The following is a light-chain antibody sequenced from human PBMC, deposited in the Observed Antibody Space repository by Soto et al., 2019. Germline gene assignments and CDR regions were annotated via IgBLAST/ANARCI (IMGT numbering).Light chain of an antibody. J-gene: IGKJ1*01. CDR1: QGISDY. V-gene: IGKV1-39*01. Sequence: DIQMPQSPSSLSASVGDRVTISCRASQGISDYLSWFQQKPGEAPKLLIYTASTLQSGVPIRFSGAGSRTHFSLTISGLQPEDYANYYCQQTYSFPWTFGQGTRVDIK. CDR3: QQTYSFPWT. CDR2: TAS.